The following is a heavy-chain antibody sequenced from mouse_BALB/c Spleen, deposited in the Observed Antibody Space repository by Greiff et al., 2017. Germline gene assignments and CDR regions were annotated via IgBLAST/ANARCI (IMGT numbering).Heavy chain of an antibody. CDR3: TRPGGYYNYYAMDY. CDR2: IRLKSNNYAT. CDR1: GFTFSNYW. V-gene: IGHV6-6*02. D-gene: IGHD2-3*01. J-gene: IGHJ4*01. Sequence: DVKLQESGGGLVQPGGSMKLSCVASGFTFSNYWMNWVRQSPEKGLEWVAEIRLKSNNYATHYAESVKGRFTISRDDSKSSVYLQMNNLRAEDTGIYYCTRPGGYYNYYAMDYWGQGTSVTVSS.